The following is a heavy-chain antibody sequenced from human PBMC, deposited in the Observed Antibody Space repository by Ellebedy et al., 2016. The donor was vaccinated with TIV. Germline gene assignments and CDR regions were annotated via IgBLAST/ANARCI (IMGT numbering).Heavy chain of an antibody. CDR2: IKQDGSEK. J-gene: IGHJ4*02. CDR3: ARGPDCSSTSCSLDY. Sequence: GESLKISXAASGFTFSKYWMSWVRQAPGKGLEWVANIKQDGSEKHNVDSVKGRFTISRDNAKNSLHLQMNTLRAEDTAVYYCARGPDCSSTSCSLDYWGQGTLVTVSS. V-gene: IGHV3-7*01. D-gene: IGHD2-2*01. CDR1: GFTFSKYW.